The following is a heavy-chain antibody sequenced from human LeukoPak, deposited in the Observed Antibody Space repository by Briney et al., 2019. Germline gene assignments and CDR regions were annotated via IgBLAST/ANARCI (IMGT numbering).Heavy chain of an antibody. V-gene: IGHV3-21*01. D-gene: IGHD3-16*01. Sequence: GGFLRLSCAASGFTFSSYAMNWVRQAPGKGLEWVSSISSSSSYIYYADSVKGRFTISRDNAKNSLYLQMNSLRAEDTAVYYCARLGVSDAFDIWGQGTMVTVSS. CDR3: ARLGVSDAFDI. CDR1: GFTFSSYA. J-gene: IGHJ3*02. CDR2: ISSSSSYI.